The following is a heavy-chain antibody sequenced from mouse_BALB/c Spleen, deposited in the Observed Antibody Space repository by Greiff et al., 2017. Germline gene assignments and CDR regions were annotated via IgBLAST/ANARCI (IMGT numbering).Heavy chain of an antibody. V-gene: IGHV3-2*02. CDR2: ISYSGST. D-gene: IGHD2-2*01. CDR3: ARWGYGYDDGTGDY. J-gene: IGHJ2*01. Sequence: VQLKESGPGLVKPSQSLSLTCTVTGYSITSDYAWNWIRQFPGNKLEWMGYISYSGSTSYNPSLKSRISITRDTSKNQFFLQLNSVTTEDTATYYCARWGYGYDDGTGDYWGQGTTLTVSS. CDR1: GYSITSDYA.